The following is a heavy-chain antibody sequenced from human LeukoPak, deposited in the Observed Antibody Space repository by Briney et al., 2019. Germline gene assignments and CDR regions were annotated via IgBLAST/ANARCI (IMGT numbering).Heavy chain of an antibody. CDR1: GGSISSYY. V-gene: IGHV4-59*01. CDR2: IYYSGST. Sequence: SETLSLTCTVSGGSISSYYRSWIRQPPGKGLEWIGYIYYSGSTNYNPSLKSRVTISVDTSKNQFSLKLGSVTAADTAVYYCARGVYSYGYFDYWGQGTLVTVSS. D-gene: IGHD5-18*01. J-gene: IGHJ4*02. CDR3: ARGVYSYGYFDY.